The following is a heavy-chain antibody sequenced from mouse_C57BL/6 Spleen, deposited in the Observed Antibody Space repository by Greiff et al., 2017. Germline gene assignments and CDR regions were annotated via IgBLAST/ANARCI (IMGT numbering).Heavy chain of an antibody. D-gene: IGHD2-5*01. Sequence: EVKVEESGGGLVQPGGSLSLSCAASGFTFTDYYMSWVRQPPGKALEWLGFIRNKANGYTTEYSASVKGRFTISRDNSQSILYLQMNALRAEDSATYYGARYDSNYGNYAMDYWGQGTSVTVSS. J-gene: IGHJ4*01. V-gene: IGHV7-3*01. CDR3: ARYDSNYGNYAMDY. CDR1: GFTFTDYY. CDR2: IRNKANGYTT.